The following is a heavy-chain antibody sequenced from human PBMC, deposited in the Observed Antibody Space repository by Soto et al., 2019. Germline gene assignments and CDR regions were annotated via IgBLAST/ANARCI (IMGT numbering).Heavy chain of an antibody. Sequence: SETRSLTCTVSGGSVSSGSYFWSWIRQPPGKGLEWIGYVFYRGSTNYNPSLKSRVTISVDTSKNQFSLKLSTVTAADTAVYYCARDGSGYYGGDYYYGMDVWGQGTTVTVSS. V-gene: IGHV4-61*01. D-gene: IGHD3-22*01. CDR3: ARDGSGYYGGDYYYGMDV. CDR2: VFYRGST. CDR1: GGSVSSGSYF. J-gene: IGHJ6*02.